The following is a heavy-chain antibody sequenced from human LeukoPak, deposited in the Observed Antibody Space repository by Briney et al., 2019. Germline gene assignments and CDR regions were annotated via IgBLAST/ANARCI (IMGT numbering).Heavy chain of an antibody. CDR1: GFTFSRYS. J-gene: IGHJ5*02. CDR2: ISSSSSYK. Sequence: PGVSLRLSRAASGFTFSRYSMNWVRQAPGKGLEWVSSISSSSSYKYYADSVKGRFTISRDNAKNSLYLQMNSLRAEDTAVYYCASYERITMVRGVIPPPGNWFDPWGQGTLVTVSS. CDR3: ASYERITMVRGVIPPPGNWFDP. D-gene: IGHD3-10*01. V-gene: IGHV3-21*01.